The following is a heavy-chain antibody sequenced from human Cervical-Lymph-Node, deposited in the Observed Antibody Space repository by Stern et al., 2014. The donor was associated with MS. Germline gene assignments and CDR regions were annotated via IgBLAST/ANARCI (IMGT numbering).Heavy chain of an antibody. D-gene: IGHD5-12*01. CDR1: GFTFSNAW. Sequence: EDQLVESGGGLVKPGGSLRLSCAASGFTFSNAWMSWVRQAPGKGLEWVGLIKSKTDGGTTDYAAPVKGRFTISRDDSKNTLYLQMNSLKTEDTAVYYCTSTWRRFDYWGQGTLVTVSS. CDR2: IKSKTDGGTT. CDR3: TSTWRRFDY. J-gene: IGHJ4*02. V-gene: IGHV3-15*01.